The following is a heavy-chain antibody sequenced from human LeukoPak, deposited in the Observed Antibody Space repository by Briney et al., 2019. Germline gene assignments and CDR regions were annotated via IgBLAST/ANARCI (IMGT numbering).Heavy chain of an antibody. J-gene: IGHJ6*02. CDR1: GFTVSSNY. V-gene: IGHV3-30*18. CDR3: AKDIGGYYYYGVDV. CDR2: ISYDGDHK. Sequence: PGGSLRLSCAASGFTVSSNYMSWVRQAPGKGLEWVALISYDGDHKYSADSVRGRFTIYRDNSANTLYLQMNSLRAEDTAVYYCAKDIGGYYYYGVDVWGQGTTVTVSS. D-gene: IGHD1-26*01.